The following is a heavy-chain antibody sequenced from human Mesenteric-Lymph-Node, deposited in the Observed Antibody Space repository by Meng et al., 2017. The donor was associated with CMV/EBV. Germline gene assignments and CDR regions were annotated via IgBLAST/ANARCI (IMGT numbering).Heavy chain of an antibody. J-gene: IGHJ5*02. CDR3: AKTGYHYGSGLTDWFDP. Sequence: GESLKISCAASGFTFSGHVMSWVRQAPGKGLEWVSGISGSGDSTYYADSVKGRFTIFRDNSKNTLYLQMNSLRAEDTAAYYCAKTGYHYGSGLTDWFDPWGQGTLVTVSS. V-gene: IGHV3-23*01. CDR2: ISGSGDST. D-gene: IGHD3-10*01. CDR1: GFTFSGHV.